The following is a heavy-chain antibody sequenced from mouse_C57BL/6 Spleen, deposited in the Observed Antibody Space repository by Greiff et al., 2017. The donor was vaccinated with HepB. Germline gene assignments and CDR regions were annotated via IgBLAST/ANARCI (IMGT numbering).Heavy chain of an antibody. V-gene: IGHV3-6*01. CDR3: ARDDGYYVDYFDY. CDR2: ISYDGSN. J-gene: IGHJ2*01. Sequence: EVQLQESGPGLVKPSQSLSLTCSVTGYSITSGYYWNWIRQFPGNKLEWMGYISYDGSNNYNPSLKNRISITRDTSKNQFFLKLNSVTTEDTATYYCARDDGYYVDYFDYWGQGTTLTVSS. D-gene: IGHD2-3*01. CDR1: GYSITSGYY.